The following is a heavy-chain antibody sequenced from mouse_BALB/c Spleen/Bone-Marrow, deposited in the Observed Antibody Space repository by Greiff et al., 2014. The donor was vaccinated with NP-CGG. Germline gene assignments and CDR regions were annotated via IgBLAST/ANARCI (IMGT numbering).Heavy chain of an antibody. CDR3: AREGITTAYLDY. CDR2: IYPRTGNT. V-gene: IGHV1-4*02. Sequence: QVQLQQSASELVRPGASVRLSCKASGYIFTGYSIHWVKQRSGQGLEWIGYIYPRTGNTDYNQKFKDKTTLTADKSSNTAYMQLKRLTSKDSAVYYCAREGITTAYLDYWGQGTTLTVSS. D-gene: IGHD1-2*01. CDR1: GYIFTGYS. J-gene: IGHJ2*01.